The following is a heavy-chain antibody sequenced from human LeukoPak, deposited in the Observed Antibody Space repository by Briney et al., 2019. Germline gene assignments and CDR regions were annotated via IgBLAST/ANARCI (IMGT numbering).Heavy chain of an antibody. CDR2: INEDGREV. CDR1: GFTFSTYW. V-gene: IGHV3-7*01. CDR3: AKGGHVDY. J-gene: IGHJ4*02. Sequence: PGGSLRLSCAASGFTFSTYWMTWVRQAPGKGLEWVANINEDGREVYYVDSVKGRFTISRDNAKNSLYLQMSSLRVDDTAVYYCAKGGHVDYCGQGTLVTVSS.